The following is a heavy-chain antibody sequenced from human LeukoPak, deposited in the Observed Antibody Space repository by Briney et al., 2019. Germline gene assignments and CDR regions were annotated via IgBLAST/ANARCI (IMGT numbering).Heavy chain of an antibody. D-gene: IGHD6-19*01. CDR2: ISGSAGST. Sequence: PGGSLRLSCAASGFTFSSYAMNWVRQAPGKGLEWVSIISGSAGSTYYADSVKGRFTISRDNSKNTLFLQMNSLRAEDSAVYYCAKPNSGWSNFDSWGRGTLVTVSS. CDR3: AKPNSGWSNFDS. CDR1: GFTFSSYA. J-gene: IGHJ4*02. V-gene: IGHV3-23*01.